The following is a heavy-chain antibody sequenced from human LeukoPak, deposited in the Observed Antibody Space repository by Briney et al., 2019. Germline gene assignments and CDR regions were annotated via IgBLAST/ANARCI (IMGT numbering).Heavy chain of an antibody. CDR2: INCGDGYT. J-gene: IGHJ4*02. CDR1: GYTLTSSH. V-gene: IGHV1-46*01. Sequence: ASVKVSCKASGYTLTSSHAHWVRQAPGQGLEWMGIINCGDGYTNYAQKFLGRVSVTSDTSTSTIYMELSSLRAEDTAIYYCARDRGGSYSIDYWGQGTLVTVSS. CDR3: ARDRGGSYSIDY. D-gene: IGHD1-26*01.